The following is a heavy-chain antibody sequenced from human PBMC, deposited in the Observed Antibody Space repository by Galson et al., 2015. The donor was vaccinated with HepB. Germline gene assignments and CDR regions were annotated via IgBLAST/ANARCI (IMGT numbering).Heavy chain of an antibody. D-gene: IGHD6-13*01. J-gene: IGHJ4*02. Sequence: QSGAEVTKPGESLKISCKGSGSSVTNYWIGWVRQMPGKGLELMGIIYPSDSDTTYSPSFQGQVTISADKSISTAYLQWSSLKASDTAMYFCASRPTSAAGPFDYWGQGTLVTVSS. CDR3: ASRPTSAAGPFDY. V-gene: IGHV5-51*03. CDR2: IYPSDSDT. CDR1: GSSVTNYW.